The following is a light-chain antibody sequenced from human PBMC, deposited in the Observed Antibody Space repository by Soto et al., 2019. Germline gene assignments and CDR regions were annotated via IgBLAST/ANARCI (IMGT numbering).Light chain of an antibody. V-gene: IGLV2-14*01. Sequence: QSALTQPASLSGSPGQSITISCTGTSIDIGAYDYVSWFQQHPGKAPKLMISEVNNRPSGVSNRFSGSKSGNTAYLTISGRQVEDEAEYFCSSFTTTSTHVFGTGTTLTVL. CDR1: SIDIGAYDY. CDR3: SSFTTTSTHV. J-gene: IGLJ1*01. CDR2: EVN.